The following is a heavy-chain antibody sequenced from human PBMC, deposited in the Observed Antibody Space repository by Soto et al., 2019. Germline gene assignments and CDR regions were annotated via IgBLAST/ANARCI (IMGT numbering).Heavy chain of an antibody. D-gene: IGHD4-17*01. V-gene: IGHV1-69*08. CDR3: ARPDFGDYWYFDL. CDR2: IIPALGTA. J-gene: IGHJ2*01. Sequence: QDQLVQSGAEVKKPGSSVKVSCKASGGTFSSHTFSWVRQAPGQGHEWMGRIIPALGTATYAQKFQGRVTITADESATTVYMELNSLRSEDTAVYYCARPDFGDYWYFDLWGRGTLVTVSS. CDR1: GGTFSSHT.